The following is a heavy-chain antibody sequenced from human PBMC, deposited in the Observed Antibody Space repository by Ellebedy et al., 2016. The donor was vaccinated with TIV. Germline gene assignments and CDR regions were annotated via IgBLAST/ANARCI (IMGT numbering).Heavy chain of an antibody. J-gene: IGHJ6*03. CDR3: ATRRYYDSSGLSYYYYMDV. CDR2: IIPIFGTA. CDR1: GGTFSSYA. D-gene: IGHD3-22*01. V-gene: IGHV1-69*13. Sequence: SVKVSXXASGGTFSSYAISWVRQAPGQGLEWMGGIIPIFGTANYAQKFQGRVTITADESTSTAYMELSSLRSEDTAVYYCATRRYYDSSGLSYYYYMDVWGKGTTVTVSS.